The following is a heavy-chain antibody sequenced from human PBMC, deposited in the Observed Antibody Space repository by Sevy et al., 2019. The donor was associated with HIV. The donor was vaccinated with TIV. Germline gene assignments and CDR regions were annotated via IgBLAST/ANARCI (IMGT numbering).Heavy chain of an antibody. CDR3: ARDFLAVTSIPSDAFDI. D-gene: IGHD2-21*02. CDR2: INPNTSDT. J-gene: IGHJ3*02. V-gene: IGHV1-2*02. CDR1: GYSFTGYY. Sequence: ASVKVSCKASGYSFTGYYMNWVRQAPGQGLEWMGWINPNTSDTTYSEKFEGRVTMTRDSSLSTAYLELRGLRSDDTAVYYCARDFLAVTSIPSDAFDIWGQGTLV.